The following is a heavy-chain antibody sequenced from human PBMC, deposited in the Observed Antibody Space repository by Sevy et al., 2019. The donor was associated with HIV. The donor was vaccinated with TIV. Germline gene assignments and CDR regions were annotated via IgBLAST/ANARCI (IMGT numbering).Heavy chain of an antibody. V-gene: IGHV3-30*02. CDR1: GFSYSSYG. CDR2: IQYDGRNK. CDR3: VKEGGGEGGDH. J-gene: IGHJ4*02. D-gene: IGHD2-21*01. Sequence: GGSLRLSCAASGFSYSSYGMHWVRQAPGKGLEWVAYIQYDGRNKDYADSVKGRSTISRDNSKNTLDLQMNSLRVEDTAVYYCVKEGGGEGGDHWGQGTLVTVSS.